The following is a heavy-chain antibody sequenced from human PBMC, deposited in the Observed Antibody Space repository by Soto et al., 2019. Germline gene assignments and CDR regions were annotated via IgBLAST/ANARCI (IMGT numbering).Heavy chain of an antibody. D-gene: IGHD2-2*01. Sequence: QLQLQESGPGLVKPSETLSLTCTVSGGSIRDDRYYWGWIRQPPGKGLEWIGSIYYSGTSSYNPSLKSRVTMSVDTSKKQLSLRLSSVTAAYTAVYYCARLHCDSPNCVPLDPWGQGTLVIVSS. V-gene: IGHV4-39*01. CDR1: GGSIRDDRYY. CDR2: IYYSGTS. CDR3: ARLHCDSPNCVPLDP. J-gene: IGHJ5*02.